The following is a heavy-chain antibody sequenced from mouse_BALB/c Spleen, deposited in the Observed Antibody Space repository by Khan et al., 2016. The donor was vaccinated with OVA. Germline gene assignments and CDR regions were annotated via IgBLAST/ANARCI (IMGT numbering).Heavy chain of an antibody. D-gene: IGHD2-3*01. J-gene: IGHJ3*01. CDR1: GFSLTSYG. CDR2: IWSGGST. Sequence: QIQLVQSGPGLIQPSQSLSITCTVSGFSLTSYGVHWVRQSPGKGLEWLGVIWSGGSTDYDAAFISRLTISKDNSKSQVFFKMNSLQANDTAIYYCASLYDFGEGFAYWGQGTLVTVSA. V-gene: IGHV2-2*02. CDR3: ASLYDFGEGFAY.